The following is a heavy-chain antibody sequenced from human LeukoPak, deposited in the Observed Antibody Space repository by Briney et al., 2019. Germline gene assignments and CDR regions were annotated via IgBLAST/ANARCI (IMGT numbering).Heavy chain of an antibody. Sequence: GGSLRLSCAASGFTFSSYGMHWVRQAPGKGLEWVAVTSYDGSNKYYADSVKGRFTISRDNSKNTLYLQMNSLRAEDTAVYYCAKVSDYYDSSGYLDYWGQGTLVTVSS. D-gene: IGHD3-22*01. CDR2: TSYDGSNK. V-gene: IGHV3-30*18. CDR1: GFTFSSYG. J-gene: IGHJ4*02. CDR3: AKVSDYYDSSGYLDY.